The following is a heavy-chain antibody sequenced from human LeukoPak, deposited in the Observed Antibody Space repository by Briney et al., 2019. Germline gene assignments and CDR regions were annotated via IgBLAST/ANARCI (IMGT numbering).Heavy chain of an antibody. CDR1: GGSISSYY. J-gene: IGHJ3*02. CDR2: IYYSGST. D-gene: IGHD3-10*01. V-gene: IGHV4-59*12. CDR3: ARGYGSGRSYAFDI. Sequence: SETLSLTCTVSGGSISSYYWSWIRQPPGKGLEWIGYIYYSGSTNYNPSLKSRVTISVDTSKNQFYLKLSSVTAADTAVYYCARGYGSGRSYAFDIWGQGTMVTVSS.